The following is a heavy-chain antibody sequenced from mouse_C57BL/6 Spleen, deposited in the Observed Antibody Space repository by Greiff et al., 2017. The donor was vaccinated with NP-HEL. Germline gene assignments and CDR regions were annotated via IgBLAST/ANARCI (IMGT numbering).Heavy chain of an antibody. CDR2: IDPSDSYT. J-gene: IGHJ2*01. CDR1: GYTFTSYW. Sequence: VQLQQPGAELVKPGASVKLSCKASGYTFTSYWMQWVKQRPGQGLEWIGEIDPSDSYTNYNQKFKGKATLTVDTSSSTAYMQLSSLTSEDPAVYYCARAPYWGQGTTLTVSS. V-gene: IGHV1-50*01. CDR3: ARAPY.